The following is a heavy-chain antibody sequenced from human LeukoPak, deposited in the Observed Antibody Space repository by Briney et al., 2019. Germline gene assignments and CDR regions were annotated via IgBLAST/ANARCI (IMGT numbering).Heavy chain of an antibody. Sequence: SETLSLTCTVSGGSISSSSYYWGWIRQPPGKGLEWIGSIYYTGSTYYNPPLKSRVTISVDTSKNQFSLKLSSVTAADTAVYYCARRLASYSGYDGTYFDYWGQGTLVTVSS. CDR3: ARRLASYSGYDGTYFDY. V-gene: IGHV4-39*01. D-gene: IGHD5-12*01. CDR1: GGSISSSSYY. J-gene: IGHJ4*02. CDR2: IYYTGST.